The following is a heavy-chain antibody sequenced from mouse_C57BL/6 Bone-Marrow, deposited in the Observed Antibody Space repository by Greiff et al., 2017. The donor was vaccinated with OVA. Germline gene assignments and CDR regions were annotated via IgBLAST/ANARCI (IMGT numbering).Heavy chain of an antibody. CDR2: ISSGGRYT. J-gene: IGHJ3*01. Sequence: EVQLMESGGDLVKPGGSLKLSCAASGFTFSSYGMSWVRQTPDQRLEWVATISSGGRYTYYPDSVKGRFAVSRATAKNTLCGRMSSLESEDTASYKEERHEQLRRDPGFADWGQGTLVTVSA. CDR1: GFTFSSYG. D-gene: IGHD2-12*01. CDR3: ERHEQLRRDPGFAD. V-gene: IGHV5-6*01.